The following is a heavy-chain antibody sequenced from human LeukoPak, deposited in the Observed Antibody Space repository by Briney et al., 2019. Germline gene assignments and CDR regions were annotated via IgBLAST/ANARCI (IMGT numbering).Heavy chain of an antibody. CDR1: GGSTSSSSFY. CDR2: VSYSGRT. V-gene: IGHV4-39*01. D-gene: IGHD3-22*01. J-gene: IGHJ4*02. CDR3: ARLRAYYYDSSGYYNFDF. Sequence: PSETLSLTCTVSGGSTSSSSFYWGWIRQPPGKGLECIGRVSYSGRTYYNPSLQSRVTISVDTSKNQFSLRLSSVTAADTAVYYCARLRAYYYDSSGYYNFDFWGQGTLVTVSS.